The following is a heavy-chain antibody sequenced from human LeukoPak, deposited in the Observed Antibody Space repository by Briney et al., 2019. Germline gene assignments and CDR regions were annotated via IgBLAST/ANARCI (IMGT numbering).Heavy chain of an antibody. J-gene: IGHJ4*02. CDR1: GFTFSSYW. CDR2: TKRDGSEK. V-gene: IGHV3-7*01. D-gene: IGHD3-22*01. Sequence: GGSLRLSCAASGFTFSSYWMCWVRQAPGKGLEWVANTKRDGSEKYYVDSVKGRFTISRDNAKNSLYLQMNSLRAEDTAVYYCATDDNSGSDYWGQGTLVTVSS. CDR3: ATDDNSGSDY.